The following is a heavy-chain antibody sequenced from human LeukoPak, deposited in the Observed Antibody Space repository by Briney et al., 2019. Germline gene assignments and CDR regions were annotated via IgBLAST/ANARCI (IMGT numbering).Heavy chain of an antibody. D-gene: IGHD3-10*01. V-gene: IGHV4-61*02. J-gene: IGHJ6*03. CDR3: ARAPSGYGSGTYYSHYMDV. Sequence: SETLSLTCTVSGGSISSSGYYWSWIRQPAGKGLERIGRIYSNGNTNYNPSLKSRVAISEDMSKNQFSLKLSSVTAADTAVYYCARAPSGYGSGTYYSHYMDVWGTGTTVTVSS. CDR1: GGSISSSGYY. CDR2: IYSNGNT.